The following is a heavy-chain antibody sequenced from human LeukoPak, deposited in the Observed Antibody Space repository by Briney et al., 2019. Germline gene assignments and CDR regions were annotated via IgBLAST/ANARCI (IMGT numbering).Heavy chain of an antibody. Sequence: GASVKVSCKASGYTFTGYYMHWVRQAPGRGLEWMGWINPNSGGTNYAQKFQGRVTMTRDTSISTAYMELSRLRSDDTAVYYCARSLLIAAAGTGKGRYYMDVWGKGTTVTVSS. CDR1: GYTFTGYY. CDR3: ARSLLIAAAGTGKGRYYMDV. V-gene: IGHV1-2*02. CDR2: INPNSGGT. J-gene: IGHJ6*03. D-gene: IGHD6-13*01.